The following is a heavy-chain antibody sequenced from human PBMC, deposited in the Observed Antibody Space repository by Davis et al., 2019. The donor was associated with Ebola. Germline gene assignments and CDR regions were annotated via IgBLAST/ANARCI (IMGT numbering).Heavy chain of an antibody. CDR1: GGFVSSGGYS. CDR3: ARDPASHYYDSSGYYSVGGYFDL. CDR2: YYYTGST. V-gene: IGHV4-61*08. D-gene: IGHD3-22*01. J-gene: IGHJ2*01. Sequence: SETLSLTCAVSGGFVSSGGYSWSWIRQPPGKGLEWIGYYYYTGSTHYSPSLKSRVTISIATSKNQFSLKLSSVTAADTAVYYCARDPASHYYDSSGYYSVGGYFDLWGRGTLVTVSS.